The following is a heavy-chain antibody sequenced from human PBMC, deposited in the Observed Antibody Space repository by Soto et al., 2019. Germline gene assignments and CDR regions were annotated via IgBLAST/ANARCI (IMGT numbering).Heavy chain of an antibody. CDR3: ARIGEQQLVPDY. V-gene: IGHV4-39*01. J-gene: IGHJ4*02. CDR2: IYYSGST. D-gene: IGHD6-13*01. Sequence: PSETLSLTCTVSGGSISSSSYYWGWIRQPPGKGLEWIGSIYYSGSTYYNPSLESRVTICVDTSKNQFSLKLSSVTAADTAVYYCARIGEQQLVPDYWGQGTLVTV. CDR1: GGSISSSSYY.